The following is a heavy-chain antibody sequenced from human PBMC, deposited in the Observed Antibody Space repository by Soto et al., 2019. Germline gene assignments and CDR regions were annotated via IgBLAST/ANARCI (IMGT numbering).Heavy chain of an antibody. V-gene: IGHV1-69*04. D-gene: IGHD6-13*01. Sequence: GASVMVCCEASGGTFSSYTISWVRQSPGQGLEWMGRIIPILGIANYAQKFQGRVTITADKSTSTAYMELSSLRSEDTAVYYCARDLGSSSWYGVNWGQGTLVTVSS. J-gene: IGHJ4*02. CDR2: IIPILGIA. CDR3: ARDLGSSSWYGVN. CDR1: GGTFSSYT.